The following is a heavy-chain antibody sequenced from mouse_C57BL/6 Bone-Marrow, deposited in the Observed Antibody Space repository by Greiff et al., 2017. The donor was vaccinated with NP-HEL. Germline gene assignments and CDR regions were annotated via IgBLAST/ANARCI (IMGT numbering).Heavy chain of an antibody. J-gene: IGHJ2*01. CDR3: ARRGTAQAHYFDY. Sequence: EVKLMESGGDLVKPGGSLKLSCAASGFTFSSYGMSWVRQTPDKRLEWVATISSGGSYTYYPDSVKGRFTISRDNAKNTLYLQMSSLKSEDTAMYYCARRGTAQAHYFDYWGQGTTLTVSS. CDR1: GFTFSSYG. D-gene: IGHD3-2*02. CDR2: ISSGGSYT. V-gene: IGHV5-6*01.